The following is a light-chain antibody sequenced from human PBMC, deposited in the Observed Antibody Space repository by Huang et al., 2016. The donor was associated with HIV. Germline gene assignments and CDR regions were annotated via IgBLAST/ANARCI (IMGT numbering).Light chain of an antibody. CDR2: ETF. CDR1: QGIGNI. CDR3: QQYHEWPRT. V-gene: IGKV3-15*01. Sequence: ERVLTQSPGTLSVSPGERATLSCRTSQGIGNILAWYQLKPGQAPRLLIYETFIRASDIPARFSGGGSEIDFTLTISGLQSEDSAVYYCQQYHEWPRTFGQGTKVEIK. J-gene: IGKJ2*01.